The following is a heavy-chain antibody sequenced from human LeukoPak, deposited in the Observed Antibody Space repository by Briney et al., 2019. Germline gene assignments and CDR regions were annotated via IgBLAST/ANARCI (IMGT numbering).Heavy chain of an antibody. Sequence: SETLSLTYTVSGGSISSSSYYWGWIRQPPGKGLEWIGSIYYSGSTYYNPSLKSRVTISVDTSKNQFSLKLSSVTAADTAVYYCARRWTGTGYRYFDYWGQGTLVTVSS. D-gene: IGHD3/OR15-3a*01. CDR2: IYYSGST. CDR1: GGSISSSSYY. J-gene: IGHJ4*02. CDR3: ARRWTGTGYRYFDY. V-gene: IGHV4-39*01.